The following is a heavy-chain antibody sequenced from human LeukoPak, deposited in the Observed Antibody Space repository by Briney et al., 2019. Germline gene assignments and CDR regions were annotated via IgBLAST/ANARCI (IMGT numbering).Heavy chain of an antibody. V-gene: IGHV1-18*01. CDR3: ARVGVRGIVVVTAIYHPFDP. J-gene: IGHJ5*02. CDR2: ISAYNGNT. CDR1: GYTFTSYG. Sequence: GASVKVSCKASGYTFTSYGISWVRQAPGQGLEWMGWISAYNGNTNYAQKLQGRVTMTTDTSTSTAYMELRSLRSDDTAVYYCARVGVRGIVVVTAIYHPFDPWGQGTLVTVSS. D-gene: IGHD2-21*02.